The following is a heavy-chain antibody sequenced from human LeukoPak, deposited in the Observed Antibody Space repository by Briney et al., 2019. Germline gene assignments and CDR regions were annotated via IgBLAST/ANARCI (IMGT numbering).Heavy chain of an antibody. V-gene: IGHV1-69*05. J-gene: IGHJ4*02. CDR2: IIPIFGTA. D-gene: IGHD3-22*01. CDR1: GGTFSSYA. Sequence: SVKVSCKASGGTFSSYAISWVRQAPGQGLEWMGRIIPIFGTANYAQKFQGRVTITTDESTSTAYMELSSLRSEDTAVYYCASSWTYYYDSSGYYYGYWGQGTQVTVSS. CDR3: ASSWTYYYDSSGYYYGY.